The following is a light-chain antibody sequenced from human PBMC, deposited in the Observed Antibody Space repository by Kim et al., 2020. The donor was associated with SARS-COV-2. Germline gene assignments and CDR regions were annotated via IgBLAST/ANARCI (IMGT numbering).Light chain of an antibody. J-gene: IGKJ1*01. CDR2: SAS. Sequence: PGNRATLSCRASQSITRNYLAWYQQKGGQAPRLLIHSASSRATGIPDRISGSGSGTDFTLTISRLEPEDFAVYYCQHYGSSSGTFGPGTKVEIK. CDR1: QSITRNY. CDR3: QHYGSSSGT. V-gene: IGKV3-20*01.